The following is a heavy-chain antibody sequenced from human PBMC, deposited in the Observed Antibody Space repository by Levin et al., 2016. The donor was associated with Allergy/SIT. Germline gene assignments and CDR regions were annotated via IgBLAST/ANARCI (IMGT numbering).Heavy chain of an antibody. V-gene: IGHV1-18*01. J-gene: IGHJ6*02. CDR1: GYSFTSYG. Sequence: ASVKVSCKASGYSFTSYGINWMQQAPGQGLEWMGWISTYTGKTNYAQKLQGRVTMTTDTSTKTAYMELRSLRSDDTAVYYCARVLAGSDVWGQGTTVTVSS. CDR3: ARVLAGSDV. D-gene: IGHD2/OR15-2a*01. CDR2: ISTYTGKT.